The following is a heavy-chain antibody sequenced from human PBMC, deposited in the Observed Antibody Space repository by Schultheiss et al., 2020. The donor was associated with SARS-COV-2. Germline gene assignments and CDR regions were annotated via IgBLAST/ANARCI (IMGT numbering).Heavy chain of an antibody. CDR2: INHSGST. V-gene: IGHV4-34*01. Sequence: SETLSLTCTVSGGSISSYYWGWIRQPPGKGLEWIGEINHSGSTNYNPSLKSRVTISVDTSKNQFSLKLSSVTAADTAVYYCATFRGVATIGVGYYYYYGMDVWGQGTTVTVSS. J-gene: IGHJ6*02. D-gene: IGHD5-12*01. CDR1: GGSISSYY. CDR3: ATFRGVATIGVGYYYYYGMDV.